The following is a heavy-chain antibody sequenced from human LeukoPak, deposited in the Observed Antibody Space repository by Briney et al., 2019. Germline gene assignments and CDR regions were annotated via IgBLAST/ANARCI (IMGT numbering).Heavy chain of an antibody. D-gene: IGHD3-10*01. Sequence: GGSLRLSCAASGFTFSSYWMSWVRQAPGKGLEWVAVISYDGSNKYYADSVKGRFTISRDNSKNTLYLQMNSLRAEDTAVYYCALSRMVRGVIGGYFDYWGQGTLVTVSS. J-gene: IGHJ4*02. V-gene: IGHV3-30*03. CDR3: ALSRMVRGVIGGYFDY. CDR1: GFTFSSYW. CDR2: ISYDGSNK.